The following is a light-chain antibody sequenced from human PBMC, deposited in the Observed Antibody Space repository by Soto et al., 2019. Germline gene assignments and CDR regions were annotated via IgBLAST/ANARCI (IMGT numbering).Light chain of an antibody. V-gene: IGKV1-5*01. CDR1: QSISTW. Sequence: IQMTQYPSTLSASVGDRVTITCRASQSISTWLAWYQQKPGKAPKLLIYDVSSLESGVPSRFSGSGSGTEFTLTISSLQPDDFATYYCQQYNSYTWTFGQGTKVDI. CDR2: DVS. J-gene: IGKJ1*01. CDR3: QQYNSYTWT.